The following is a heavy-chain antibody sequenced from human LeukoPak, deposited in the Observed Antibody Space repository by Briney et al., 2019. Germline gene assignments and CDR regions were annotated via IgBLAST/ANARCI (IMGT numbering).Heavy chain of an antibody. J-gene: IGHJ2*01. CDR1: GFTLSKYW. CDR2: IKEDGGEK. CDR3: ARLGYPWYFDL. D-gene: IGHD5-18*01. Sequence: GGSLRLSCAGSGFTLSKYWMSWVRQAPGKGLECVANIKEDGGEKYYVDSVKGRFTISRDNAKNSLYLQMNSLRAEDTAVYYCARLGYPWYFDLWGRGTLVTVSS. V-gene: IGHV3-7*01.